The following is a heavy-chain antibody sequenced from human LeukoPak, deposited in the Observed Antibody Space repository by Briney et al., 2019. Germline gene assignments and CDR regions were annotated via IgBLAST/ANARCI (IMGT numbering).Heavy chain of an antibody. D-gene: IGHD3-16*02. J-gene: IGHJ4*02. CDR2: VNHSGST. Sequence: PSETLPLTCAVYGGSFSGYYWSWIRQPPGKGLEWIGEVNHSGSTNYNPSLKSRVTISVDTSKNQFSLKLSSVTAADTAVYYCARLRLGDLSLSYYFDYWGQGTLVTVSS. V-gene: IGHV4-34*01. CDR3: ARLRLGDLSLSYYFDY. CDR1: GGSFSGYY.